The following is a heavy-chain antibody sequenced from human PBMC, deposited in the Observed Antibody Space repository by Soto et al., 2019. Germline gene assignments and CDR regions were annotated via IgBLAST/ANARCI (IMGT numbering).Heavy chain of an antibody. V-gene: IGHV1-2*04. D-gene: IGHD3-10*01. Sequence: QVQLVQSGAEVKKPGASVKVSCKASGYTFTGYYMHWVRQAPGQGLEWMGWINPNSGGTNYAQKFQGWVTMTRETSISTAYMELSRLRSDDTAVYYCARDNYYGSGSSYGMDVWGQGTTVTVSS. J-gene: IGHJ6*02. CDR3: ARDNYYGSGSSYGMDV. CDR2: INPNSGGT. CDR1: GYTFTGYY.